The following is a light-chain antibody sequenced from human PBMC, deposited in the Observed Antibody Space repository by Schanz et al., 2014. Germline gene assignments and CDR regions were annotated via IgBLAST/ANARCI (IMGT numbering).Light chain of an antibody. V-gene: IGLV1-44*01. J-gene: IGLJ3*02. CDR2: SNN. CDR1: SSNIGGNT. CDR3: AAWDDSLSAWL. Sequence: QSVLTQPPSASGTPGQRVTISCSGSSSNIGGNTVNWYQQLPGTAPKLLIYSNNLRPSGVPDRFSGSKSGTSASLAISGLQSEDEADYYCAAWDDSLSAWLFGGGTKLTVL.